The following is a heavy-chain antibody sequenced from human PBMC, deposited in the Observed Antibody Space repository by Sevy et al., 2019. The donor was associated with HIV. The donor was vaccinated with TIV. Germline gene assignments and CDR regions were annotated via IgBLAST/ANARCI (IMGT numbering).Heavy chain of an antibody. D-gene: IGHD1-26*01. CDR3: SRGAVAQRLVGRPGLDF. Sequence: GGSLRLSCAASGFRFSDFSMNWVRLAPGKGLEWVSFINNGSNVVYYADSVKGRFTISRDNAKNSIDLHLSSLRDEDTAVYYCSRGAVAQRLVGRPGLDFWGQGAQVTVSS. CDR1: GFRFSDFS. J-gene: IGHJ4*02. CDR2: INNGSNVV. V-gene: IGHV3-48*02.